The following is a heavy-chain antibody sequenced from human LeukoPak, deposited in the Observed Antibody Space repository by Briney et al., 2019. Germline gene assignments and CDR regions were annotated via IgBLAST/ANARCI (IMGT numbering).Heavy chain of an antibody. D-gene: IGHD6-6*01. CDR1: GGSISSYY. CDR3: ARVEPARRLVGSDY. CDR2: VYYTGST. J-gene: IGHJ4*02. V-gene: IGHV4-59*08. Sequence: SETLSLTCTVSGGSISSYYWSWIRQPPGKGLEWIGYVYYTGSTNYNPSLKSRVTISVDTSKNQFSLKLSSVTAADTAVYYCARVEPARRLVGSDYWGQGTLVTVSS.